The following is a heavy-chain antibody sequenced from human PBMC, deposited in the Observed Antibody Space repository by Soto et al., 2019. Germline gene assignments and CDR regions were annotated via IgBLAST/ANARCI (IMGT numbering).Heavy chain of an antibody. Sequence: GGALRVSCAASGFAFSIAWMSWVRQAPGKGLEWVGRLKSEAAGGTTDYAAPVKGRFTISRDDSKNTLYLQMNSLKTDDTAVYYCSYDSSRGDYWGLGTLVPVSS. CDR3: SYDSSRGDY. CDR2: LKSEAAGGTT. D-gene: IGHD3-22*01. J-gene: IGHJ4*02. V-gene: IGHV3-15*01. CDR1: GFAFSIAW.